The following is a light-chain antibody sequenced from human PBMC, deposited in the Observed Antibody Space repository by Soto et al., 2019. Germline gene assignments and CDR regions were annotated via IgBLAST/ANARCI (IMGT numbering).Light chain of an antibody. CDR3: QQYISSPLT. Sequence: EIVLTQSPGTLSLSPGERATLSCRASQSVSNNYLAWYQRKPGQAPRLVIYGASNRATGIPDRFSASGSGTDFTLTISRLEPEDFAVYYCQQYISSPLTFGQGTKVDIK. V-gene: IGKV3-20*01. CDR2: GAS. CDR1: QSVSNNY. J-gene: IGKJ1*01.